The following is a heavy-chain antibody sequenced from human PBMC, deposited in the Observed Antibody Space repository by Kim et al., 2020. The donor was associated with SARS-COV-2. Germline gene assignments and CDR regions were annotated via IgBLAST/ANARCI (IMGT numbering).Heavy chain of an antibody. CDR2: ISTTGNYI. CDR3: ARSVGQGYSVTWSYFD. J-gene: IGHJ3*01. Sequence: GGSLRLSCAASGFTFSSYSMIWVRQAPGGGLEWVSLISTTGNYIYYADSLKGRLTISRDNTKNSLFLQMNSLRPDDTAVYYCARSVGQGYSVTWSYFD. V-gene: IGHV3-21*01. D-gene: IGHD3-10*01. CDR1: GFTFSSYS.